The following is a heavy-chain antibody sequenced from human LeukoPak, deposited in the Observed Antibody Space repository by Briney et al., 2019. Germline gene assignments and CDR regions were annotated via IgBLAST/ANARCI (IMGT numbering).Heavy chain of an antibody. CDR3: ARASIVVVTAILSFDY. V-gene: IGHV3-30-3*01. CDR2: ISYDGSNK. D-gene: IGHD2-21*02. J-gene: IGHJ4*02. CDR1: GFTFSSYA. Sequence: GRSLRLSCAASGFTFSSYAMHWVRQAPGKGLGWVAVISYDGSNKYYADSVKGRFTISRDNSKNTLYLQMNSLRAEDTAVYYCARASIVVVTAILSFDYWGQGTLVTVSS.